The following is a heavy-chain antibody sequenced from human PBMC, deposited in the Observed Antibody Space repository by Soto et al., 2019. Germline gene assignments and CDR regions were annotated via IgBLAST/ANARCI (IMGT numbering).Heavy chain of an antibody. Sequence: ASVKVSCKASGYTFTIYYMHWVRQAPGQGLEWMGIINPSGGSTSYAQKFQGRVTMTRDTSTSTVYMELSSLRSEDTAVYYCARGYYDILTGSPNPFDYWGQGTLVTVSS. CDR3: ARGYYDILTGSPNPFDY. CDR2: INPSGGST. CDR1: GYTFTIYY. J-gene: IGHJ4*02. D-gene: IGHD3-9*01. V-gene: IGHV1-46*01.